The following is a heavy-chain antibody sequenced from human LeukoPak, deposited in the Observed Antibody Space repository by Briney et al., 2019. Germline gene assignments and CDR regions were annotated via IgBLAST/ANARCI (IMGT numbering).Heavy chain of an antibody. CDR1: GFTFSSYE. CDR3: ARDGDGYPTPPFDY. V-gene: IGHV3-48*03. J-gene: IGHJ4*02. D-gene: IGHD5-24*01. Sequence: PGGSLRLSCAASGFTFSSYEMNWVRQAPGKGLEWVSYISSSGSTIYYADSVKGRFTISRDNAKNSLYLQMNSLRAEDTAVYYCARDGDGYPTPPFDYWGQGTLVTVSS. CDR2: ISSSGSTI.